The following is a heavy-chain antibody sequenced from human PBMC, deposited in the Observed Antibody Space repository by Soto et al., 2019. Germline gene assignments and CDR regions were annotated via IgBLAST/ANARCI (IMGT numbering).Heavy chain of an antibody. J-gene: IGHJ4*02. CDR1: GGSISSYY. V-gene: IGHV4-59*08. CDR2: IYYSGST. Sequence: QVQLQESGPGLVKPSETLSLTCTVSGGSISSYYWSWIRQPPGKGLEWIGYIYYSGSTNYNPSLKSRVTISVDTSKNQFSLKLSSVTAADTAVYYCARALYCSSTSCYDYWGQGTLVPVSS. D-gene: IGHD2-2*01. CDR3: ARALYCSSTSCYDY.